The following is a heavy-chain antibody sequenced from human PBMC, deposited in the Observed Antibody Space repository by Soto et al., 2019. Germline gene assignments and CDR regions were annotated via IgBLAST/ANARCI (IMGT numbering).Heavy chain of an antibody. D-gene: IGHD3-9*01. J-gene: IGHJ4*02. CDR2: IIPIFGTA. V-gene: IGHV1-69*06. CDR1: GGTFSSYA. Sequence: SVKVSCKASGGTFSSYAISWVRQAPGQGLEWMGGIIPIFGTANYAQKFQGRVTITADKSTSTAYMELSSLRSEDTAVYYCARDVRLWAVTGYFRPFDYWGRGTLVTVSS. CDR3: ARDVRLWAVTGYFRPFDY.